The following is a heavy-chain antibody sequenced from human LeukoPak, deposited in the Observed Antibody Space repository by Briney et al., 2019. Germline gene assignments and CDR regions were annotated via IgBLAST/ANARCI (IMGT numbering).Heavy chain of an antibody. D-gene: IGHD4-17*01. J-gene: IGHJ4*02. Sequence: GGSLRLSCSAPGFTVSSNYMSWVRQAPGKGLEGVSVIESGESTYYADSVKGRFPITRDNSKNTLYLQMNSLRAEDSAVYYCARGVDGDYSFDYWGQGTLVTVSS. CDR3: ARGVDGDYSFDY. CDR1: GFTVSSNY. V-gene: IGHV3-53*01. CDR2: IESGEST.